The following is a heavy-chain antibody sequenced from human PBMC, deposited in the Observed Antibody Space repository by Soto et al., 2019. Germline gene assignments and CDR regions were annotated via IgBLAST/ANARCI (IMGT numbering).Heavy chain of an antibody. CDR3: AKPRSPTVMGPSDV. Sequence: EVQLVETGGGLIQPGGSLRLSCAASGFTVSSNFMSWVRQAPGKGLEWVSLIYSGGSTFYADSVKGRFSMSRDNSRNTLYLQMNRLRGDATAVYSCAKPRSPTVMGPSDVLGQGTTVTVS. CDR1: GFTVSSNF. CDR2: IYSGGST. J-gene: IGHJ6*02. V-gene: IGHV3-53*02. D-gene: IGHD2-8*01.